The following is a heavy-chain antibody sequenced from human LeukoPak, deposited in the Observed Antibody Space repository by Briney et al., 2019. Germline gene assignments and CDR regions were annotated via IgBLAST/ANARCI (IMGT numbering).Heavy chain of an antibody. Sequence: ASVKVSCKASGGTFSSYTISWVRQAPGQGLEWVGRIIPILGIANYAQKFQGRVTITADKSTSTAYMELSSLRSEDTAVYYCARAGEPDLYYFDYWGQGTLVTVSS. D-gene: IGHD3-16*01. V-gene: IGHV1-69*02. J-gene: IGHJ4*02. CDR2: IIPILGIA. CDR1: GGTFSSYT. CDR3: ARAGEPDLYYFDY.